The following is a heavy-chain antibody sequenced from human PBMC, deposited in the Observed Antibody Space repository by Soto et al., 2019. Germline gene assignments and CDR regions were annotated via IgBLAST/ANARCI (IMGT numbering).Heavy chain of an antibody. Sequence: GGSLRLSRAASGFTFTNYALTWVRQAPGKGLEWVSAISGSGGTIYYADSGKGRFTISRDYPKKMLYMQMSSLTAEDTAVYLCAQDSDRASRPSDHWGQGT. CDR1: GFTFTNYA. CDR2: ISGSGGTI. V-gene: IGHV3-23*01. CDR3: AQDSDRASRPSDH. D-gene: IGHD6-6*01. J-gene: IGHJ4*02.